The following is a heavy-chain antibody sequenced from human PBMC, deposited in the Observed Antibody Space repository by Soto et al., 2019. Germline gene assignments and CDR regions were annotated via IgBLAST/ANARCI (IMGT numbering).Heavy chain of an antibody. J-gene: IGHJ6*02. CDR2: INPNSGGT. V-gene: IGHV1-2*04. Sequence: GASVKVSCKASGYTFTGYYMHWVRQAPGQGLEWMGWINPNSGGTNYAQKFQGWVTMTRDTSISTAYMELSRLRSDDTAVYYCARTHNWNFFPRGGRYGMDVWGQGTTVTVSS. CDR1: GYTFTGYY. D-gene: IGHD1-7*01. CDR3: ARTHNWNFFPRGGRYGMDV.